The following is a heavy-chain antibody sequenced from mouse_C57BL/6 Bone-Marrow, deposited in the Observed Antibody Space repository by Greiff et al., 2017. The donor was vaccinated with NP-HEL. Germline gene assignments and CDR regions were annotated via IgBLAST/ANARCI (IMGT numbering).Heavy chain of an antibody. CDR2: IYPGSGST. D-gene: IGHD1-1*01. V-gene: IGHV1-55*01. Sequence: QVQLQQPGAELVKPGASVKMSCKASGYTFTSYWITWVKQRPGQGLEWIGDIYPGSGSTNYNEKFKSKATLTVDKSSSTAYMQLSSLTSEDSAVYYCARSPYYYGSSYLAYWGQGTLVTVSA. CDR1: GYTFTSYW. J-gene: IGHJ3*01. CDR3: ARSPYYYGSSYLAY.